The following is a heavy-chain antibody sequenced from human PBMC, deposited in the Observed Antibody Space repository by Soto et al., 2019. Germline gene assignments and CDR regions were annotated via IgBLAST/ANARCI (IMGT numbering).Heavy chain of an antibody. V-gene: IGHV3-7*01. D-gene: IGHD3-16*02. CDR1: GFTFSSYW. CDR2: IKQDGSEK. Sequence: GGSLRLSCAASGFTFSSYWMSWVRQAPGKGLEWVANIKQDGSEKYYVDSVKGRFTISRDNAKNSLYLQMNSLRAEDTAVYYCARDSGGITFGGVIRSYYYYYMDVWGKGTTVTVSS. J-gene: IGHJ6*03. CDR3: ARDSGGITFGGVIRSYYYYYMDV.